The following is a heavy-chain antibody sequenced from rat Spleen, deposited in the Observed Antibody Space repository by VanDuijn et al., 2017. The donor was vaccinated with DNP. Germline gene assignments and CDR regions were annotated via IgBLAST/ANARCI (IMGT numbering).Heavy chain of an antibody. J-gene: IGHJ2*01. CDR1: GFSLTNYH. CDR3: ARHYTY. V-gene: IGHV2-27*01. CDR2: IQSGGNT. Sequence: QVQLKESGPGLVQPSQTLSLTCTVSGFSLTNYHLNWVRQPPGKGLEWMGRIQSGGNTDYNSALKSRLSISRDTSKSQVFLKMNSVQTEDTAIYFCARHYTYWGQGVMVTVSS. D-gene: IGHD1-2*01.